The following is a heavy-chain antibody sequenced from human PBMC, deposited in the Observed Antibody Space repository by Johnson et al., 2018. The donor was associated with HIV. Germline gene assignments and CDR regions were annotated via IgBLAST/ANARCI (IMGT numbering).Heavy chain of an antibody. J-gene: IGHJ3*02. D-gene: IGHD6-13*01. CDR1: GFTFDDYG. V-gene: IGHV3-20*01. CDR2: INWNGGST. Sequence: VQLVESGGGVVRPGGSLRLSCAASGFTFDDYGMTWVRQAPGKGLEWVSGINWNGGSTCYADSVKGRFTISRDNAKNSLYLQMNSLTAEDTALYHCAKDRGTGIARGAFDIWGQGTMVTVSS. CDR3: AKDRGTGIARGAFDI.